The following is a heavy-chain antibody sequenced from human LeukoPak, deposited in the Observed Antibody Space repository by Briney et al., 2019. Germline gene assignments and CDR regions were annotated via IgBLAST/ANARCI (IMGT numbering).Heavy chain of an antibody. Sequence: PGGSLRLSCAASGFTFSSYSMNWVRQAPGQGLEWVSYISSSSSTIYYADSVKGRFTISRDNAKNSLYLQMNSLRAEDTAVYYCARETRIKIFGVVIGPTWFDPWGQGTLVTVSS. V-gene: IGHV3-48*01. CDR3: ARETRIKIFGVVIGPTWFDP. CDR1: GFTFSSYS. CDR2: ISSSSSTI. J-gene: IGHJ5*02. D-gene: IGHD3-3*01.